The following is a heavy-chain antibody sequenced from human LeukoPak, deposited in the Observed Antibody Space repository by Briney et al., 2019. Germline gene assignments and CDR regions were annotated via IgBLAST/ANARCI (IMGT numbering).Heavy chain of an antibody. J-gene: IGHJ2*01. CDR2: INGTAINT. CDR3: AREQGGDTYYDILTGYYPPHWYFDL. V-gene: IGHV3-23*01. Sequence: GGSLRLSCAASGFTIMNSAMNWVRQAPGKGLEWVSAINGTAINTDYADSVKGRFTISRDYSKNTLYLQMNSLRAEDTAVYYCAREQGGDTYYDILTGYYPPHWYFDLWGRGTLVTVSS. D-gene: IGHD3-9*01. CDR1: GFTIMNSA.